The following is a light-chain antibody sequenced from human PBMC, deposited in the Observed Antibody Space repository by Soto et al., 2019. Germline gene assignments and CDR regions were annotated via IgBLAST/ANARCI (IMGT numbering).Light chain of an antibody. CDR2: YDS. CDR3: QVWDTSNDHHV. V-gene: IGLV3-21*01. Sequence: SYELTQSPSVSVAPGQTATITCGGNNIGSKSVNWYQHKAGQAPVLVMSYDSDRPSGIPERFSGSNSGNTATLTLSRVESGDEADYYCQVWDTSNDHHVFGSGTKVTVL. CDR1: NIGSKS. J-gene: IGLJ1*01.